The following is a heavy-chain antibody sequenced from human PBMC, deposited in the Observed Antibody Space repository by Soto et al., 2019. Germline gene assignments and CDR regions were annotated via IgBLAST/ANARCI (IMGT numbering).Heavy chain of an antibody. CDR2: IYYSGST. CDR1: GGSISSGGYY. V-gene: IGHV4-31*03. J-gene: IGHJ4*02. D-gene: IGHD2-15*01. Sequence: QVQLQESGPGLVKPSQTLSLTCTVSGGSISSGGYYWSWLRQHPGKGLEWIGYIYYSGSTYYNPSLISRVTISVDMANNQSSLKLSSVTAADTAVDDCVRVYCSGGSCFEFYYLGQGTLCTVSS. CDR3: VRVYCSGGSCFEFYY.